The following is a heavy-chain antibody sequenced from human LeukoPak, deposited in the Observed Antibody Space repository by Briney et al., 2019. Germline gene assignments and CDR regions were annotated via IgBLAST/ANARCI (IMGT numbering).Heavy chain of an antibody. V-gene: IGHV4-4*07. J-gene: IGHJ4*02. Sequence: SETLSLTCTASGGSISSYYWSWIRQPAGKGLEWIGRIYTSGSTTYNPSLKSRVTMSVDTSKNQFSLKLSSVTAADTAVYYCAGGTPSNTFDYWGQGTLVTVSS. CDR1: GGSISSYY. D-gene: IGHD3-16*01. CDR2: IYTSGST. CDR3: AGGTPSNTFDY.